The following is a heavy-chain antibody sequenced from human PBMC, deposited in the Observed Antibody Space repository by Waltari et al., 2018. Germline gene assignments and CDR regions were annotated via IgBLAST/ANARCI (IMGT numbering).Heavy chain of an antibody. V-gene: IGHV4-4*02. CDR2: VLGSGRT. CDR3: ARDRGGGLYLDT. D-gene: IGHD2-15*01. J-gene: IGHJ4*02. Sequence: QLQLQESGPGLVTPSGTLFFISAVPGASMYYWWSWVRQHPGKGRKWIGQVLGSGRTNYNLSFASRVTISRDTSTRQVALKMTSATAADTALYYCARDRGGGLYLDTWGQGILVTVSP. CDR1: GASMYYW.